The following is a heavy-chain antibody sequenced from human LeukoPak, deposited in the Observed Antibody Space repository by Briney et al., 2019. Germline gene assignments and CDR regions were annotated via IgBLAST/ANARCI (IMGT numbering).Heavy chain of an antibody. D-gene: IGHD2-15*01. J-gene: IGHJ6*04. CDR1: GGSISSGDYY. V-gene: IGHV4-30-4*01. Sequence: SETLSLTCTVSGGSISSGDYYWSWIRQPPGKGLEWIGYIYYSGSTYYNPSLKSRVTISVDTSKNQFSLKLSSVTAADTAVYYCARRNTLEYCSGGSCYPDYYYGMDVWGKGTTVTVSS. CDR2: IYYSGST. CDR3: ARRNTLEYCSGGSCYPDYYYGMDV.